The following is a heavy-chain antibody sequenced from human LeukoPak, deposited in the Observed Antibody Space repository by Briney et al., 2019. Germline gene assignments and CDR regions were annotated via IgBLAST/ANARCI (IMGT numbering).Heavy chain of an antibody. CDR1: GFTFSSYS. CDR3: ARELFGWYTQDGGDY. V-gene: IGHV3-48*01. CDR2: ISSSSSTI. J-gene: IGHJ4*02. D-gene: IGHD6-19*01. Sequence: GGSLRLSCAASGFTFSSYSMNWVRQAPGKGLEWVSYISSSSSTIYYADSVKGRFTISRDKAKNSLYLQMNSLRAEDTAVYYCARELFGWYTQDGGDYWGQGTLVTISS.